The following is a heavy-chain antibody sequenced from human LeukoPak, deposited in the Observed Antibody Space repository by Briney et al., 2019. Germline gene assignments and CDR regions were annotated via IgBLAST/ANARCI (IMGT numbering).Heavy chain of an antibody. V-gene: IGHV4-61*02. CDR1: GGSISSSSYY. D-gene: IGHD1-26*01. CDR3: ARDKGGRLGY. Sequence: SETLSLTCTVSGGSISSSSYYWSWIRQPAGKGLEWIGRIYTSGSTNYNPSLKSRVTMSVDASKNQFSLKLSSLTAADTAVYYCARDKGGRLGYWGQGTLVTVSS. J-gene: IGHJ4*02. CDR2: IYTSGST.